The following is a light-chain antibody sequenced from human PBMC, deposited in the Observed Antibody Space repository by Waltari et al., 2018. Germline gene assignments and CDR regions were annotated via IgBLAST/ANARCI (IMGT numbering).Light chain of an antibody. CDR1: KLGDKY. V-gene: IGLV3-1*01. J-gene: IGLJ2*01. CDR2: QDT. Sequence: SYELTQPPSVSVSPGQTASITCSGDKLGDKYVCWYQQKPGQSPVLVIYQDTKRPSGIPERFSGSNSGNTATLTISGTQAMDETDYYCQAWDSSTVVFGGGTKLTVL. CDR3: QAWDSSTVV.